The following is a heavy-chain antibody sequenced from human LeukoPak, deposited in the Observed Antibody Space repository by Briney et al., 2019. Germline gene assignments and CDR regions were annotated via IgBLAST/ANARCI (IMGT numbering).Heavy chain of an antibody. V-gene: IGHV3-53*01. J-gene: IGHJ4*02. CDR1: GFTLRSYA. D-gene: IGHD3-10*01. CDR3: ATPGGVRGVIGY. CDR2: IYSGGST. Sequence: GGSLRLSCAASGFTLRSYAMSWVRQAPGKGLEWVSVIYSGGSTYYADSVKGRFTISRDNSKNTLYLQMNSLRAEDTAVYYCATPGGVRGVIGYWGQGTLVTVSS.